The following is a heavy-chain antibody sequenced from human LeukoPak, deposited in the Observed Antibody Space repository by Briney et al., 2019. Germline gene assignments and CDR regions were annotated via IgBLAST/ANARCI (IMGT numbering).Heavy chain of an antibody. Sequence: GGSLRLPCAASGFTFSTYSMNWVRQAPGKGLEWVSSISSTSSYIYYTDPLKGRFTISRDNAKNSLYLQMNSLRAEDTAVYYCARVGYCSSTSCPWNFDYWGQGTLVTVSS. J-gene: IGHJ4*02. CDR3: ARVGYCSSTSCPWNFDY. CDR1: GFTFSTYS. CDR2: ISSTSSYI. D-gene: IGHD2-2*01. V-gene: IGHV3-21*01.